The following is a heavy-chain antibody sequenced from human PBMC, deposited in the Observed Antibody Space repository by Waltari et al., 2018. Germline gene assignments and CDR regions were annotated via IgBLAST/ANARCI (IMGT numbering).Heavy chain of an antibody. CDR2: SIPILEIA. CDR3: ATSLHVTGTTAAFDI. V-gene: IGHV1-69*04. D-gene: IGHD1-20*01. Sequence: QVQLVQSGAEVKTPGSSGKVSCEASGGTFSNHGICWVRQAPGQGPEWMGGSIPILEIASYAQNFQGRVTISADESTSTAYMELSSLRSDDTALYYCATSLHVTGTTAAFDIWGQGTMVTVSS. CDR1: GGTFSNHG. J-gene: IGHJ3*02.